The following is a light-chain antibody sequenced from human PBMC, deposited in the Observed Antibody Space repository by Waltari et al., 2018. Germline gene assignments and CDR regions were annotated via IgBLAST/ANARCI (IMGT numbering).Light chain of an antibody. Sequence: QSALTQPASVSGSPGQSITISCTGTSSDVGNYKRVSWYQQHPGKAPKLMIYAVSKRPYGVSDLFSGSKSGDMASLTISGLQPEDEAEYFCSSYAGSSKGVFGGGTKVTVL. V-gene: IGLV2-23*02. CDR3: SSYAGSSKGV. J-gene: IGLJ2*01. CDR1: SSDVGNYKR. CDR2: AVS.